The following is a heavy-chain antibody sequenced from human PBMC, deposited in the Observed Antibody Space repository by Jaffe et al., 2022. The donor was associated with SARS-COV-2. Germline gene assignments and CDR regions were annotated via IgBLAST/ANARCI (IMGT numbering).Heavy chain of an antibody. V-gene: IGHV3-7*01. D-gene: IGHD6-19*01. CDR3: ARDEPIRIAVAGTFDY. Sequence: EVQLVESGGGLVQPGGSLRLSCAASGFTFSSYWMSWVRQAPGKGLEWVANIKQDGSEKYYVDSVKGRFTISRDNAKNSLYLQMNSLRAEDTAVYYCARDEPIRIAVAGTFDYWGQGTLVTVSS. CDR2: IKQDGSEK. CDR1: GFTFSSYW. J-gene: IGHJ4*02.